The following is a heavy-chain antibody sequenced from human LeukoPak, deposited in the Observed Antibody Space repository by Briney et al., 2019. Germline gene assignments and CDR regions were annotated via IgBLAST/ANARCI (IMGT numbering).Heavy chain of an antibody. CDR2: INPNSGNT. D-gene: IGHD2-2*01. CDR1: VYTFTIYD. Sequence: GAAVRVSSKASVYTFTIYDINWVRQATGQGLEWMGWINPNSGNTGYAQKFQGRVTITRNTAISTAYMELSSLRSKDTAVYYCARGNLQLLIDIWGQGTMVTVSS. J-gene: IGHJ3*02. CDR3: ARGNLQLLIDI. V-gene: IGHV1-8*03.